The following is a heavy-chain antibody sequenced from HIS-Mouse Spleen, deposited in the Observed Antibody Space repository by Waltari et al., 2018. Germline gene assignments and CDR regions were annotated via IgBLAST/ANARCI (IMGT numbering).Heavy chain of an antibody. Sequence: QLQLQESGPGLVKPSETLSLTCTVSGGSISSSSYYWGWIRQPPGKGLEWFGSIYYSGHTYYNPSRKGRVTISVDTSKNQCSLKLSSVTAADTAVYYCARDGYSGYGHDAFDIWGQGTMVTVSS. V-gene: IGHV4-39*07. J-gene: IGHJ3*02. CDR3: ARDGYSGYGHDAFDI. D-gene: IGHD5-12*01. CDR2: IYYSGHT. CDR1: GGSISSSSYY.